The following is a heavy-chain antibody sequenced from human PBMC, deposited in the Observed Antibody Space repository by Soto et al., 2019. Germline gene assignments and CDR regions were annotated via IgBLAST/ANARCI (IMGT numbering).Heavy chain of an antibody. J-gene: IGHJ4*02. V-gene: IGHV1-46*01. CDR1: GYTFTTYY. D-gene: IGHD3-22*01. CDR2: INPSGGTT. Sequence: QVQLVQSGTEVKKPGASVKVSCKASGYTFTTYYIHWVRQAPGQGLESMGIINPSGGTTSYTHKFQGRVTMTRATSTDTVYMELSNLRSEDTAVYYCARGYFDYWGQGTLVTVSS. CDR3: ARGYFDY.